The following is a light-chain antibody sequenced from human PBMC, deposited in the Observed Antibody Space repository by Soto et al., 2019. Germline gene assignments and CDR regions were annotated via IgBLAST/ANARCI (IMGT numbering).Light chain of an antibody. Sequence: DIQMTQSPSSLSASVGDRVTITCRSSQSIGSYVNWYQPKPGKAPKLLIFAASSLQGGVPSRFTGSGYGTDFKLTISGLQAEDFAPYYCQHRDMITSGFGKGTTVEIK. CDR3: QHRDMITSG. CDR2: AAS. V-gene: IGKV1-39*01. J-gene: IGKJ1*01. CDR1: QSIGSY.